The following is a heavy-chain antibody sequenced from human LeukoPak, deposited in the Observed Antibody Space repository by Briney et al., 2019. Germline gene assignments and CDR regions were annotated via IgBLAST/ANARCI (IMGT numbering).Heavy chain of an antibody. D-gene: IGHD7-27*01. CDR1: GFTFSNVW. V-gene: IGHV3-23*01. J-gene: IGHJ4*02. CDR3: AIKTTGAYYFDY. Sequence: GGSLRLSCAASGFTFSNVWMSWVRQAPGKGLEWVSTISGSGGSTYYADSVKGRFTISRDNSKNTLYLQMNTLRAEDTAVYYCAIKTTGAYYFDYWGQGTLVTVSS. CDR2: ISGSGGST.